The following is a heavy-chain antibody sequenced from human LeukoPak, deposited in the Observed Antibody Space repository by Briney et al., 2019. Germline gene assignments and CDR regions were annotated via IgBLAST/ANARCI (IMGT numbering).Heavy chain of an antibody. CDR2: INSDGSST. J-gene: IGHJ5*02. D-gene: IGHD4-17*01. CDR3: ARVLGDDYGDDWFDP. Sequence: HTGGSLRLSCAASGFTFSSYWMHWVRQAPGKGLVWVSRINSDGSSTSYADSVKGRFTISRDNAKNTLYLQMNSLRAEDTAVYYCARVLGDDYGDDWFDPWGQGTLVTVSS. CDR1: GFTFSSYW. V-gene: IGHV3-74*01.